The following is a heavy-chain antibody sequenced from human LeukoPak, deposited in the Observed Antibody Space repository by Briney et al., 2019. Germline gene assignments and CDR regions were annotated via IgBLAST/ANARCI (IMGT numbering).Heavy chain of an antibody. J-gene: IGHJ4*02. D-gene: IGHD4-23*01. Sequence: PSETLSLTCTVSGGSISSYYWSWIRQPPGKGLEWIGYIYYSGSTNYNPSLESRVAISVDTSKNQFSLKLSSVTAADTAVYYCARSYDGNYFDYWGQGTLVTVSS. CDR3: ARSYDGNYFDY. V-gene: IGHV4-59*01. CDR1: GGSISSYY. CDR2: IYYSGST.